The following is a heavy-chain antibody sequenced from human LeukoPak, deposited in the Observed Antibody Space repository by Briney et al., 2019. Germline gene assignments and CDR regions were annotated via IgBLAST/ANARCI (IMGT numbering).Heavy chain of an antibody. CDR1: GGSISSGDYY. J-gene: IGHJ4*02. CDR3: ARDSGYSYGPLDY. V-gene: IGHV4-31*03. CDR2: IYYSGST. Sequence: SETLSLTCTVSGGSISSGDYYLSWIRQHPGKGLEWIGYIYYSGSTYYNPSLKSRVTISVDTSKNQFSLKLSSVTAADTAVYYCARDSGYSYGPLDYWGQGTLVTVSS. D-gene: IGHD5-18*01.